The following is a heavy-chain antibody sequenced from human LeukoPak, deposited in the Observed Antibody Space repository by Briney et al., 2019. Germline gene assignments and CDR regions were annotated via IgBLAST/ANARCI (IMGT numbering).Heavy chain of an antibody. CDR3: ARETSIAAAVDYFDY. D-gene: IGHD6-13*01. Sequence: SETLSLTCTVSGGSISSGSYYWSWIRQPAGKGLEWIGRIYTSGSTNYNPSLKSRVTISVDTSKNQFSPKLSSVTAADTAVYYCARETSIAAAVDYFDYWGQRTLVTVSS. CDR2: IYTSGST. J-gene: IGHJ4*02. CDR1: GGSISSGSYY. V-gene: IGHV4-61*02.